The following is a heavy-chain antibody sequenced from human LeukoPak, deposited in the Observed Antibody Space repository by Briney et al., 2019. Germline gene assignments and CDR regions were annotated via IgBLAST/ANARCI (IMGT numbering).Heavy chain of an antibody. Sequence: PGGSLRLSCAASGFTFSSYWMSWVRQAPGKGLEWVANIKQDGSEKYYVDSVKGRFTISRDNAKNSLYLQMNSLRAEDTAVYYCARDEDFWSGYWGYFDYWGQGTLVTVSS. CDR1: GFTFSSYW. V-gene: IGHV3-7*01. CDR2: IKQDGSEK. D-gene: IGHD3-3*01. J-gene: IGHJ4*02. CDR3: ARDEDFWSGYWGYFDY.